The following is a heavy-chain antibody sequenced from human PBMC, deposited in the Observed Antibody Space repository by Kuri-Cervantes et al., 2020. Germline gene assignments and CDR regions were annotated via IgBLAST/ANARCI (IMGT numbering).Heavy chain of an antibody. CDR3: ARIAVAGHFDY. J-gene: IGHJ4*02. CDR1: GYTFTSYG. D-gene: IGHD6-19*01. V-gene: IGHV1-18*01. Sequence: ASVKVSCKASGYTFTSYGISWVRQAHGQRLEWMGWISAYNGNTNYAQKLQGRVTMTTDTSTSTAYMELRSLRSEDTAVYYCARIAVAGHFDYWGQGTLVTVSS. CDR2: ISAYNGNT.